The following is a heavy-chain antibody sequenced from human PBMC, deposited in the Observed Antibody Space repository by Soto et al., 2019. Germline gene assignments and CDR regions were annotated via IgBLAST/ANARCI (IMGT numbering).Heavy chain of an antibody. CDR1: GGTFSTST. CDR3: ARDSPIGSTFSGYDAIDS. D-gene: IGHD5-12*01. Sequence: SVKVSCKASGGTFSTSTFTWVRQAPGQGLEWMRRTIPLLNVADYAQDVPGRLTITADESTSTTYMELTSLSSKDTAVYYCARDSPIGSTFSGYDAIDSWGQGTLVTVSS. V-gene: IGHV1-69*04. CDR2: TIPLLNVA. J-gene: IGHJ4*02.